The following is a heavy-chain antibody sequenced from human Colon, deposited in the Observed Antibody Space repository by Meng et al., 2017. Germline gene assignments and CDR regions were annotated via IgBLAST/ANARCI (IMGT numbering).Heavy chain of an antibody. Sequence: GPGLLQPPHTLSLTCSVSGVSISRSDWWSGVRQPPGKGLEWIGETSHSGSTNYSPSLKSRVTISLDKSKNQLSLKLNSVTAADTAVYYCASSDYYRSDYWGQGTLVTVSS. J-gene: IGHJ4*02. V-gene: IGHV4-4*03. CDR3: ASSDYYRSDY. CDR2: TSHSGST. D-gene: IGHD3-22*01. CDR1: GVSISRSDW.